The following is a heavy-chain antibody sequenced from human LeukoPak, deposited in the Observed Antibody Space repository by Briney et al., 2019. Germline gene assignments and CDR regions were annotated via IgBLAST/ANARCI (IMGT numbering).Heavy chain of an antibody. Sequence: ASVKVSCKASGYTFTSYGISWVRQAPGQGLEWMGWISAYNGNTNYAQKLQGRVTMTTDTSTSTAYMELGSLRSDDTAVYYCARDTGNFGRAAYYDFWGGYYTQYSFSYCGQGTLWTVSP. V-gene: IGHV1-18*01. D-gene: IGHD3-3*01. CDR3: ARDTGNFGRAAYYDFWGGYYTQYSFSY. CDR1: GYTFTSYG. J-gene: IGHJ4*02. CDR2: ISAYNGNT.